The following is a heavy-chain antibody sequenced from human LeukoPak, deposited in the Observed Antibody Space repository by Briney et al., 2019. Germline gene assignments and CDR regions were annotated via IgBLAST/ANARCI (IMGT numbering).Heavy chain of an antibody. CDR1: GYTFTTYY. Sequence: ASVKVSCKASGYTFTTYYMHWVRQAPGQGLEWMGIINPSGGSTSYAQKFQGRVTMTRDTSTSTVYMEMSSLRSEDTAVYHCARAYCGGDCYSGIRTYYYGMDVWGQGTTVTISS. J-gene: IGHJ6*02. D-gene: IGHD2-21*02. CDR2: INPSGGST. V-gene: IGHV1-46*01. CDR3: ARAYCGGDCYSGIRTYYYGMDV.